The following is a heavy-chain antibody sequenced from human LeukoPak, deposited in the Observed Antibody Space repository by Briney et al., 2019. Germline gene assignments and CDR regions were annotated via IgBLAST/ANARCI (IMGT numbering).Heavy chain of an antibody. CDR1: GGAISSGTYY. CDR2: IYTSGST. V-gene: IGHV4-61*02. CDR3: ARDYGGNSRKNWYFDL. J-gene: IGHJ2*01. Sequence: SETLSLTCTVSGGAISSGTYYWSWIRQPAGKGLEWIGRIYTSGSTNYNPSLKSRVTISVDTSKSQFSLKLNSVTAADTAVYYCARDYGGNSRKNWYFDLWGRGTLVTVSS. D-gene: IGHD4-23*01.